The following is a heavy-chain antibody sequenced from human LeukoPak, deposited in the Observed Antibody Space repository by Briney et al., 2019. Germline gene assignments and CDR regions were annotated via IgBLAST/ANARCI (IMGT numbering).Heavy chain of an antibody. D-gene: IGHD3-10*01. V-gene: IGHV3-74*01. CDR2: INSDGSST. CDR1: GFTFRNYW. J-gene: IGHJ4*02. Sequence: GGSLRLSCAASGFTFRNYWMHWVRQAAGKGLVWVSRINSDGSSTTYADSVKGRLTISRDNAKNTLYLQMSSLRAEDTAVYYRVNNYGSGSRYFDYWGQGTLVTVSS. CDR3: VNNYGSGSRYFDY.